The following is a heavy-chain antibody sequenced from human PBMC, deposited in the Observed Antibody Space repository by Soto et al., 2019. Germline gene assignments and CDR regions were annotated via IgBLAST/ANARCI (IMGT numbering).Heavy chain of an antibody. D-gene: IGHD3-22*01. CDR3: VRKSSLAVRGLFRYHHYGLDV. J-gene: IGHJ6*02. CDR1: GGSFSGHY. Sequence: PSETLSLTCAVYGGSFSGHYWTWIRQSPGTGLEWIGEVNHSGSANYNPSLKSRVTISIDTSKNQFSLKLTSVTAADTAVYYCVRKSSLAVRGLFRYHHYGLDVWGQGTTVTVSS. CDR2: VNHSGSA. V-gene: IGHV4-34*01.